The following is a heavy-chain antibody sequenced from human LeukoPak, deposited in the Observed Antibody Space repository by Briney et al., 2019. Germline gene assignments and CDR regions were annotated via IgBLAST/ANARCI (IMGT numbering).Heavy chain of an antibody. V-gene: IGHV4-34*01. CDR1: GFTFSNYW. D-gene: IGHD4-17*01. CDR2: INHSGST. J-gene: IGHJ4*02. CDR3: ASDYGDYVGYFDY. Sequence: GSLRLSCAASGFTFSNYWMSWVRQAPGKGLEWIGEINHSGSTNYNPSLKSRVTISVDTSKNQFSLKLSSVTAADTAVYYCASDYGDYVGYFDYWGQGTLVTVSS.